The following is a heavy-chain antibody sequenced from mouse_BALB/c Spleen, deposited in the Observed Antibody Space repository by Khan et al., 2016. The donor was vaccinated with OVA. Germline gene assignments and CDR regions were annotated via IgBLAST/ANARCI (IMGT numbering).Heavy chain of an antibody. CDR2: IDPYDSET. J-gene: IGHJ3*01. V-gene: IGHV1-52*01. Sequence: QVQLQQPGAELVRPGASVKLSCEASGYTFTSYWMNWVKQSPEQGIEWSGRIDPYDSETHYNQNFKDKVILTVDKSSNTAYMQLNSLTSEDSAVYYCTRNPFAYWGQGTLVTVSA. CDR1: GYTFTSYW. CDR3: TRNPFAY.